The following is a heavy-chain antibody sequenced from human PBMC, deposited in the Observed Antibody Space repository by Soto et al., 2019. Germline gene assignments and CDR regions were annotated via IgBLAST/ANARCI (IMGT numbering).Heavy chain of an antibody. D-gene: IGHD6-13*01. J-gene: IGHJ4*02. V-gene: IGHV3-7*01. CDR3: VHPYVASAGKNK. CDR1: GFTFSTYW. Sequence: PGGSLRLSCAASGFTFSTYWMSWVRQAPGKGLEWVANIKEDGSEKYYVDSVKGRFTISRDNAKNSLYLQMNSLRVEDTALYYCVHPYVASAGKNKWGQGTLVTVSS. CDR2: IKEDGSEK.